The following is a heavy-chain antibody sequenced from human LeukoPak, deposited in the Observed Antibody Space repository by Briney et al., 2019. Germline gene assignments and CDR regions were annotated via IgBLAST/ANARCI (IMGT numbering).Heavy chain of an antibody. CDR1: GFTFSNYA. CDR3: AKDVRGYNRTVDY. D-gene: IGHD3-10*02. J-gene: IGHJ4*02. Sequence: PGGSLRLSCAASGFTFSNYAMNWVRQASGKGLEWVSRISGSGSRTYYADSVKGRFTISRDKSKNTLFLQMNSLRAEDAAVYYCAKDVRGYNRTVDYWGQGTLVTVSS. CDR2: ISGSGSRT. V-gene: IGHV3-23*01.